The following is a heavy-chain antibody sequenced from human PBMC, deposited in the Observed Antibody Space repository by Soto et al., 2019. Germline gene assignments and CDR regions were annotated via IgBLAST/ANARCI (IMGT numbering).Heavy chain of an antibody. D-gene: IGHD3-9*01. Sequence: GGSLRLSCAASGFTFSSYSMNWVRQAPGKGLEWVSSISSSSSYIYYADSVKGRFTISRDNAKNSLYLQMNSLRAEDTAVYYCARDSVLMQPPSMDVWGQGTTVTVSS. CDR1: GFTFSSYS. V-gene: IGHV3-21*01. CDR2: ISSSSSYI. CDR3: ARDSVLMQPPSMDV. J-gene: IGHJ6*02.